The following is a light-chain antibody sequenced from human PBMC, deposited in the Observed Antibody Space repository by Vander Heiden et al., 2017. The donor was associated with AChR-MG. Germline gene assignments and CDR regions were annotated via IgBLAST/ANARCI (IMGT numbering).Light chain of an antibody. Sequence: AVRMTQSPSSISASTGARVTITCRASLDINKYLAWYQQKPGKAPEFLIYAASTVKSGVPSRFSGSGSGTDFTLTITDRQSEDFATYYCRQDDSYPRAFGQGTKVEIK. V-gene: IGKV1-8*01. CDR2: AAS. J-gene: IGKJ1*01. CDR1: LDINKY. CDR3: RQDDSYPRA.